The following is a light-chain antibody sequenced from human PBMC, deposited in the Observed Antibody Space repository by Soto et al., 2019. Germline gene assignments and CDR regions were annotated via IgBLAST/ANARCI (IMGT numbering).Light chain of an antibody. CDR2: GAS. J-gene: IGKJ3*01. V-gene: IGKV3-15*01. CDR3: QQYQDWPPIT. Sequence: EIVLTQSPATLSVSPGERATLSCRASDSVNRNLAWYQQKPGQAPRLLIYGASTRATGIPARFSGSGSGTQFSLTISSLQSEDFAVYYCQQYQDWPPITFGPGTKVDIK. CDR1: DSVNRN.